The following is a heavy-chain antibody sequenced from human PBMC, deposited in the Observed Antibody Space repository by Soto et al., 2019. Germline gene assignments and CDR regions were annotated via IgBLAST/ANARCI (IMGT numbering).Heavy chain of an antibody. CDR1: GGSISSSGYY. J-gene: IGHJ4*02. Sequence: QVQLQESGPGLVKPSQTLSLTCTVSGGSISSSGYYWSWIRQHPGKGLEWIGYIYYSGTTYYNPSLKSRVIISVDTSKNQSSLKLSSVTAADTAVYYCARAARDSGSDYWGQGTLVTVSS. CDR3: ARAARDSGSDY. D-gene: IGHD5-12*01. CDR2: IYYSGTT. V-gene: IGHV4-31*03.